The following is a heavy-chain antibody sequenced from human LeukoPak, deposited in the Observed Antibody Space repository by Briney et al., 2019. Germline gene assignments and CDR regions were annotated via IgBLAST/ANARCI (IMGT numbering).Heavy chain of an antibody. CDR3: ARSPLYYGSGAHYYMDV. CDR1: GGSFSGYY. V-gene: IGHV4-34*01. D-gene: IGHD3-10*01. J-gene: IGHJ6*03. CDR2: INHSGST. Sequence: PSETLSLTCAAYGGSFSGYYWSWIRQPPGKGLEWIGEINHSGSTNYNPSLKSRVTISVDTSKNQFSLKLSSVTAADTAVYYCARSPLYYGSGAHYYMDVWGKGTTVTVSS.